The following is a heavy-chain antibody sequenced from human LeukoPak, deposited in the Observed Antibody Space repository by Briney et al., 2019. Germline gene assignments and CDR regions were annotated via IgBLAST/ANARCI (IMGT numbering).Heavy chain of an antibody. CDR1: GFTFSSYW. J-gene: IGHJ4*02. CDR3: ARVGTYGSGFPPFGY. D-gene: IGHD3-10*01. V-gene: IGHV3-74*01. Sequence: GGSLRLSCAASGFTFSSYWMHWVRQAPGKGLVWVSRINSDGSSTSYADSVKGRFTISRDNAKNSLYLQMNSLRAEDTAVYYCARVGTYGSGFPPFGYWGQGTLVTVSS. CDR2: INSDGSST.